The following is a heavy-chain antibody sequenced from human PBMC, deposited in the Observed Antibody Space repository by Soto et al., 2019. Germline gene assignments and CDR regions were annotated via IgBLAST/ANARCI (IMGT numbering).Heavy chain of an antibody. CDR3: ARDRKDIVVVPAAPYAFDI. J-gene: IGHJ3*02. CDR2: ISSSSSYI. CDR1: GFTFSSYS. D-gene: IGHD2-2*01. V-gene: IGHV3-21*01. Sequence: ESGGGLVKPGGSLRLSCAASGFTFSSYSMNWVRQAPGKGLEWVSSISSSSSYIYYADSVKGRFTISRDNAKNSLYLQMNSLRAEDTAVYYCARDRKDIVVVPAAPYAFDIWGQGTMVTVSS.